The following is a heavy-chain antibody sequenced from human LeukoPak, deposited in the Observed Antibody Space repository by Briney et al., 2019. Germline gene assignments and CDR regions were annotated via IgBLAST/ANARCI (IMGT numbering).Heavy chain of an antibody. CDR3: ARIPSEYYYYYYGMDV. J-gene: IGHJ6*02. CDR1: GGSISSYY. Sequence: SETLSLTCTVSGGSISSYYWSWIRQPPGKGLEWIGYIYYSGSTNYNPSLKSRVTISVDTSKNQFSLKRSSVTAADTAVYYCARIPSEYYYYYYGMDVWGQGTTVTVSS. V-gene: IGHV4-59*01. CDR2: IYYSGST. D-gene: IGHD2-2*01.